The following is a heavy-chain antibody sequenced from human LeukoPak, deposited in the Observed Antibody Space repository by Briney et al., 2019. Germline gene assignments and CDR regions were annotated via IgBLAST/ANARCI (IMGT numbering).Heavy chain of an antibody. V-gene: IGHV4-59*12. Sequence: PSETVSLTCTVSGDSISNYFWSWIRQPPGKGLEWIGYIYYSGTTNYNPSLKSRVTISIDTSKNQFSLKMSSVTPADTAVYYCARADYDILTGDYPPSPGGFDDWGQGTLVTVSS. CDR2: IYYSGTT. D-gene: IGHD3-9*01. J-gene: IGHJ4*02. CDR1: GDSISNYF. CDR3: ARADYDILTGDYPPSPGGFDD.